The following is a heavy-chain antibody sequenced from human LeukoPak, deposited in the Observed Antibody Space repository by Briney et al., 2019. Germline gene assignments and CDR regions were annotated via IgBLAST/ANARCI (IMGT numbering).Heavy chain of an antibody. CDR3: ARDRAEGKTWVEFDP. CDR1: GFIVNSYA. CDR2: IYSDGVT. Sequence: PEGSLRLSCAASGFIVNSYAMSWVRQAPGKGLAWVSLIYSDGVTQYADSVKGRFTISRDNSKNTLYLQMNSLRDEDTAVYFCARDRAEGKTWVEFDPWGQGTLVTVSS. V-gene: IGHV3-66*02. J-gene: IGHJ5*02.